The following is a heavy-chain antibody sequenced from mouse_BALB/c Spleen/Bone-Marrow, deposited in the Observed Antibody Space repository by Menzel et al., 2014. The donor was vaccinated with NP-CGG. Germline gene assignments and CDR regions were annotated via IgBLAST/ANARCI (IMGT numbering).Heavy chain of an antibody. J-gene: IGHJ2*01. CDR2: IDPANGNT. CDR3: ASYYYGHYFDY. Sequence: VQLKESGAELVKPGASVKLSCTASGFNIKDTYMHWVKQRPEQGLEWIGRIDPANGNTKYDPKFQGKATITADTSSNTAYLKLSILTSEDTAVYYCASYYYGHYFDYWGQGTTLTVSS. D-gene: IGHD1-1*01. V-gene: IGHV14-3*02. CDR1: GFNIKDTY.